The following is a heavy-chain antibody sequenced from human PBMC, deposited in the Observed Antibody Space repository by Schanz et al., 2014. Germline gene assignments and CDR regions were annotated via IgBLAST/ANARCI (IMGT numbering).Heavy chain of an antibody. Sequence: EVQLVESGGGLVQPGGSLRLSCAASGFTVSINYMSWVRQAPGKGLEWVSVIYSGGSTYYADSVKGRFTISRDNSKNTVYLQMNSLRAEDTALYFCATDYSGGGCHIWGQGTMVTVSS. CDR2: IYSGGST. CDR1: GFTVSINY. J-gene: IGHJ3*02. D-gene: IGHD6-19*01. V-gene: IGHV3-66*01. CDR3: ATDYSGGGCHI.